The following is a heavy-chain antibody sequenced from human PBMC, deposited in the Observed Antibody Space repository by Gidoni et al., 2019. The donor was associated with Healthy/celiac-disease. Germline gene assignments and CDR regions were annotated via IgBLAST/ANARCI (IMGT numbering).Heavy chain of an antibody. D-gene: IGHD4-17*01. J-gene: IGHJ5*02. CDR2: ISAYNGNT. CDR3: ARDFFSHGATVASTNWFDP. CDR1: GYTFTSYG. Sequence: QVQLVQSGAEVKKPGASVKVSCKASGYTFTSYGISWVRQAPGQGLEWMGWISAYNGNTNYAQKRQGRVTMTTDTSTSTAYMELRSLRSDDTAVYYCARDFFSHGATVASTNWFDPWGQGTLVTVSS. V-gene: IGHV1-18*01.